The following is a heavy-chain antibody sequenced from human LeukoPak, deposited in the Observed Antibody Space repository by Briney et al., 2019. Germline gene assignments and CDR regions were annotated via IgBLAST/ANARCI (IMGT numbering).Heavy chain of an antibody. D-gene: IGHD3-22*01. CDR1: GFTFSSYS. Sequence: GGSLRLSCAASGFTFSSYSMNWVRQAPGKGLEWVSYISSSGSTIYYADSVKGRFTISRDNSKNTLYLQMNSLRAEDTAVYYCAKADYYDSSGPIQHWGQGTLVTVSS. J-gene: IGHJ1*01. V-gene: IGHV3-48*01. CDR3: AKADYYDSSGPIQH. CDR2: ISSSGSTI.